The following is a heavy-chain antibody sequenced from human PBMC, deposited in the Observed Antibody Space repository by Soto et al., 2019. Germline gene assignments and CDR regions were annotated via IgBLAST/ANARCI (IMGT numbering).Heavy chain of an antibody. Sequence: LSLTCTVSGDSISSGGYSWTWIRQHPGKALEWIGNIHYSGSTFYNPTLKSRLSISVDTSKNQFSLKMNSVTAADTAVYYCAREGSSGSYYFDSWGQGTLVTVSS. J-gene: IGHJ4*02. V-gene: IGHV4-31*03. CDR3: AREGSSGSYYFDS. D-gene: IGHD5-12*01. CDR1: GDSISSGGYS. CDR2: IHYSGST.